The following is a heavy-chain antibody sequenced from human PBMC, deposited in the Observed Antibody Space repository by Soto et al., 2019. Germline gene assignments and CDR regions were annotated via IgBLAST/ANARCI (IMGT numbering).Heavy chain of an antibody. CDR3: AADAHNSGFYY. Sequence: SETLSLTCTVSDDSISSTNHFWDWIRQPPGKDLEWIGGIYYTGTSYYNPSLQSRVSISVDTSKSQFSLKLSSVSAADTAVYYCAADAHNSGFYYWGQGILVTVSS. J-gene: IGHJ4*01. D-gene: IGHD6-19*01. CDR2: IYYTGTS. V-gene: IGHV4-39*01. CDR1: DDSISSTNHF.